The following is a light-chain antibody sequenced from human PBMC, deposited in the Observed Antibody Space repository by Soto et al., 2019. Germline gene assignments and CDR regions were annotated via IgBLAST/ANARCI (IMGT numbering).Light chain of an antibody. CDR2: GSS. Sequence: EVVMPQSPATLSVSPGERATLSCRASQSVSNNLAWYQQKPGQAPRLLVYGSSSRATDIPARFSGSGSGTDFTLTISSLQSDDFAVYYCLQYNNWPPITFGQGTRLEIK. CDR3: LQYNNWPPIT. CDR1: QSVSNN. J-gene: IGKJ5*01. V-gene: IGKV3-15*01.